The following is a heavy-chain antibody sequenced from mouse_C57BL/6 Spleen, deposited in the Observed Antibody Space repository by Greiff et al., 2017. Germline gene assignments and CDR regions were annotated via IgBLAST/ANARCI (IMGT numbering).Heavy chain of an antibody. V-gene: IGHV1-26*01. CDR1: GYTFTDYY. CDR3: ARSDDYDERNWYIDV. CDR2: IIPNNGGT. Sequence: EVQLQQSGPELVQPGASVKISCKASGYTFTDYYMNWVKQSHGKSLEWIGDIIPNNGGTSYNQKFKGKATLTVDKSSSTAYMELRSLTSEDSAVXYCARSDDYDERNWYIDVWGTGTTVTVSS. D-gene: IGHD2-4*01. J-gene: IGHJ1*03.